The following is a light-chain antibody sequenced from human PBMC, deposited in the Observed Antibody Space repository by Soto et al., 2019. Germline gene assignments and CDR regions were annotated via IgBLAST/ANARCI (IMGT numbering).Light chain of an antibody. Sequence: DIQMTQSPSSVSASVGDRVTITCWASQDISSWFAWYQQKPGKAPKLLIYHASILESGVPSRFSGSGSGTDFNLTISSLQPEDFATYYCQQANSFPRTFGQGTRVDIK. CDR3: QQANSFPRT. V-gene: IGKV1-12*01. CDR2: HAS. J-gene: IGKJ1*01. CDR1: QDISSW.